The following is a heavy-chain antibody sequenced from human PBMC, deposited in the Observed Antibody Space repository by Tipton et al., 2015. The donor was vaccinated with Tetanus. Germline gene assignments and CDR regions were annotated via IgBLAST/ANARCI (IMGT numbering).Heavy chain of an antibody. V-gene: IGHV4-39*01. D-gene: IGHD2-21*02. J-gene: IGHJ5*02. CDR3: ARTADNWFDP. CDR1: GGSISSGTFY. CDR2: IYSYNGNT. Sequence: TLSLTCTVSGGSISSGTFYWDWIRQTPGKGLGWIGNIYSYNGNTLQNPSLQSRVTISLDKSKNQFSLKLRSVTAADTGIYFCARTADNWFDPWGQGTLVTVSS.